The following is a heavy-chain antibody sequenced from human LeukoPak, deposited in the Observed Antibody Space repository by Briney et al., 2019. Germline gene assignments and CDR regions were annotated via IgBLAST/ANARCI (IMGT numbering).Heavy chain of an antibody. J-gene: IGHJ3*01. CDR2: IYYSGRT. CDR3: ARHGGTVAVNDAFDV. Sequence: SETLSLTCTVSGGSISSYYWSWIRQPPGKGLEWIGYIYYSGRTTYNPSLSSRVTISVDMSKNQFSLKLSSVSAADTAIYYCARHGGTVAVNDAFDVWGRGTVVTVSS. V-gene: IGHV4-59*08. D-gene: IGHD1-1*01. CDR1: GGSISSYY.